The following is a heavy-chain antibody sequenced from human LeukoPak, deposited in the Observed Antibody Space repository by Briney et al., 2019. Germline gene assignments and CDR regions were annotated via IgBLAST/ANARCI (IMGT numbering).Heavy chain of an antibody. D-gene: IGHD4-11*01. CDR2: ISSSGSTI. CDR1: GFTFSSYE. V-gene: IGHV3-48*03. J-gene: IGHJ2*01. CDR3: ARSGKDDYISCYFDL. Sequence: GGSLRLSCAASGFTFSSYEMNWVRQAPGKGLEWVSYISSSGSTIYYADSVKGRFTISRDNAKNSLYLQMNSLRAEDTAVYYCARSGKDDYISCYFDLWGRGTLVTVSS.